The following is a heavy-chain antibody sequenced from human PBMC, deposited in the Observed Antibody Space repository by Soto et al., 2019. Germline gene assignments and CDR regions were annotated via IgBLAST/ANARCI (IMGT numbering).Heavy chain of an antibody. V-gene: IGHV5-51*01. J-gene: IGHJ3*02. CDR1: GYSFTSYW. CDR3: ARRILYDSSGYYPHDAFDI. D-gene: IGHD3-22*01. Sequence: VAALNISGKGSGYSFTSYWIGSLRQMPGKGLEWMGIIYPGDSDTRYSPSFQGQVTISADKSISTAYLQWSSLKASDTAMYYCARRILYDSSGYYPHDAFDIWAQGTMVTVSS. CDR2: IYPGDSDT.